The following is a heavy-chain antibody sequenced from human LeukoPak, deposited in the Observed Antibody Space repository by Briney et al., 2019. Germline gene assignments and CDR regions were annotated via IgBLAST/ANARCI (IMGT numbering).Heavy chain of an antibody. D-gene: IGHD4-11*01. J-gene: IGHJ6*03. Sequence: SETLSLTCTVSGGSISSSSYYWSWIRQPPGKGLEWIGYIYYSGSTNYNPSLKSRVTISVDTSKNQFSLKLSSVTAADTAVYYCASLQQSHYYYYYYMDVWGKGTTVTVSS. CDR2: IYYSGST. V-gene: IGHV4-61*01. CDR1: GGSISSSSYY. CDR3: ASLQQSHYYYYYYMDV.